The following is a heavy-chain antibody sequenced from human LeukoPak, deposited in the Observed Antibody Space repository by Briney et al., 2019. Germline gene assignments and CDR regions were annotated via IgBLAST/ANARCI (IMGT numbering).Heavy chain of an antibody. Sequence: SETLSLTCAVYGGSFSGYYWSWIRQPPGKGLEWIGEINHSGSTNYNPSLKSRVTISVDTSKNQFSLKLSSVTAADTAVYYCARDAFWSGWSWFNPWGQGTLVTVSS. V-gene: IGHV4-34*01. D-gene: IGHD3-3*01. CDR3: ARDAFWSGWSWFNP. CDR2: INHSGST. J-gene: IGHJ5*02. CDR1: GGSFSGYY.